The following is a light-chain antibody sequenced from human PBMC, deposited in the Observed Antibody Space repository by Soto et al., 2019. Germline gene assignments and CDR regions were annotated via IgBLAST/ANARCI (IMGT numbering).Light chain of an antibody. V-gene: IGKV1-5*03. CDR3: QQYDSSST. Sequence: DIQMTQSPSTLSAYVGDRVTITCRASQNIRYWLAWYQQKPGKAPRLLIYKASSLESGVPSRFSGGGSGTECPLTISSLQPDDSATYYCQQYDSSSTFGGGTQVEIK. J-gene: IGKJ4*01. CDR2: KAS. CDR1: QNIRYW.